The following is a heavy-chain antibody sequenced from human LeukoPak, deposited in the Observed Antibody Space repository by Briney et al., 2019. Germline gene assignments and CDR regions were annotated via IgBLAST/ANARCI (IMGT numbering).Heavy chain of an antibody. CDR2: IYYSGST. D-gene: IGHD6-13*01. CDR3: ARDQGSSWYYFDY. CDR1: GGSISSSSYY. V-gene: IGHV4-39*07. Sequence: SETLSLTCTVSGGSISSSSYYWGWIRQPPGKGLEWIGSIYYSGSTYYNPSLKSRVTISVDTSKNQFSLKLSSVTAADTAVYYCARDQGSSWYYFDYWGQGTLVTVSS. J-gene: IGHJ4*02.